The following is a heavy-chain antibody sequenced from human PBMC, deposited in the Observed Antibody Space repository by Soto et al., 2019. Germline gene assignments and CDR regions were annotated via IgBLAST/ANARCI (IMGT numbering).Heavy chain of an antibody. J-gene: IGHJ3*02. CDR2: IYYSGST. D-gene: IGHD2-21*02. Sequence: SETLSLTCTVSGGSISSSSYYWGWIRQPPGKGLEWIGSIYYSGSTYYNPSLKSRVTISVDTSKNQFSLKLSSVTAADTAVYYCARATYCGGDCYPHDAFDIWGQGTMVTFSS. V-gene: IGHV4-39*01. CDR3: ARATYCGGDCYPHDAFDI. CDR1: GGSISSSSYY.